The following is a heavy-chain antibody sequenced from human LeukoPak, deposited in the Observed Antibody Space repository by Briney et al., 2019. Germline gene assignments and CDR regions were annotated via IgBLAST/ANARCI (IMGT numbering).Heavy chain of an antibody. Sequence: SETLSLTCTVSGGSISSSSYYWGWIRQPPGKGLEWIGRIYTSGSTTYNPSLKSRVTISGDTSENQFSLRLTSVPAADTAVYYCARQTGSGLFILPGGQGTLVTVSS. V-gene: IGHV4-39*01. D-gene: IGHD3/OR15-3a*01. CDR2: IYTSGST. CDR3: ARQTGSGLFILP. CDR1: GGSISSSSYY. J-gene: IGHJ4*02.